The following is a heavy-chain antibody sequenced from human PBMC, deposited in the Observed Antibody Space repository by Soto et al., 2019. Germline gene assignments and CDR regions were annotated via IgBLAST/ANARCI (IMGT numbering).Heavy chain of an antibody. CDR2: ISAYNGNT. V-gene: IGHV1-18*01. CDR1: GYTFPSYG. D-gene: IGHD6-13*01. Sequence: QVQLVQSGAEVKKPGASVKVSCKASGYTFPSYGISWVRQAPGQGLEWMGWISAYNGNTNYAQKLQGRVTMTTDTATSTAYRELRSLRADDTAVYYCARESSSSCHDYWGQGTLVTVSS. CDR3: ARESSSSCHDY. J-gene: IGHJ4*02.